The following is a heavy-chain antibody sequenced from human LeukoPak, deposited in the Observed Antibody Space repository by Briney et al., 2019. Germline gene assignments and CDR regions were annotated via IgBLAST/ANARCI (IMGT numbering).Heavy chain of an antibody. CDR3: ARDFYGDYEGAFDI. V-gene: IGHV4-4*07. D-gene: IGHD4-17*01. Sequence: SETLSLTCTVSGGSISGYYWSWIRQPAEKGLEWIGRISTSGSTNYNPSLKSRVTMSVDTSKNQFSLKLSSVTAADTAVYYCARDFYGDYEGAFDIWGQGTMVTVSS. CDR2: ISTSGST. CDR1: GGSISGYY. J-gene: IGHJ3*02.